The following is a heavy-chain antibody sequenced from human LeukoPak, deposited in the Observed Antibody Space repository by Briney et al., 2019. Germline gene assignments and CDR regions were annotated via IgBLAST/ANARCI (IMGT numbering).Heavy chain of an antibody. CDR2: ISGSDGSGGRT. CDR1: GFTFSYYA. J-gene: IGHJ4*02. V-gene: IGHV3-23*01. CDR3: ARWLYSGGWAMDY. Sequence: GGSLRLSCAASGFTFSYYAMNWVRQAPGKGLEWVSGISGSDGSGGRTYYADSVKGRFIISRHNSKNTLYLQMNSLRAEDTAVYYCARWLYSGGWAMDYWGQGTLVSVSS. D-gene: IGHD6-19*01.